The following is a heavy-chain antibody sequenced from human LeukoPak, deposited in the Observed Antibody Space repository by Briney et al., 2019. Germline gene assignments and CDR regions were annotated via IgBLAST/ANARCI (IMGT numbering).Heavy chain of an antibody. CDR2: INHSGST. J-gene: IGHJ5*02. Sequence: SVTLSLTGAGYGGSCSNYYWSWLRQPPGKGLEGIGEINHSGSTNYNPSLKSRVTISIDTSKNHFSLKLSSVTAADTAIYYCARLDFMEPFDPWGQGTLVTVSS. CDR3: ARLDFMEPFDP. D-gene: IGHD3-3*01. CDR1: GGSCSNYY. V-gene: IGHV4-34*01.